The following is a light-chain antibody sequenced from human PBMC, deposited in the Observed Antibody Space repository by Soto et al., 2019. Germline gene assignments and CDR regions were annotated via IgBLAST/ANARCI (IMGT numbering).Light chain of an antibody. CDR3: ISYTGKSASYV. CDR1: SGDVGAYNY. Sequence: QSFLAQPASVSGSPGRSITISCSGTSGDVGAYNYVAWYQQHPGKAPKLIIYEVTNRPSGVSYRFSASKSGNTASLTISGLHSEDEADYYCISYTGKSASYVFGTGTKVTVL. J-gene: IGLJ1*01. V-gene: IGLV2-14*01. CDR2: EVT.